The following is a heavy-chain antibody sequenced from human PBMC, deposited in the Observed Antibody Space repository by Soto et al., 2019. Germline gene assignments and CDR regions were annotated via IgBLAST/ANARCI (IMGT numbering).Heavy chain of an antibody. V-gene: IGHV1-2*02. CDR2: INPNSGGT. D-gene: IGHD6-6*01. CDR3: ARDRVSAARARQYYYYYGMDV. Sequence: GASVKVSCKASGYTFTGYYMHWVRQAPGQGLEWMGWINPNSGGTNYPQKFQGRVTMTRDTSISTAYMELSRLRSDDTAVYYCARDRVSAARARQYYYYYGMDVWGQGTTVTVSS. CDR1: GYTFTGYY. J-gene: IGHJ6*02.